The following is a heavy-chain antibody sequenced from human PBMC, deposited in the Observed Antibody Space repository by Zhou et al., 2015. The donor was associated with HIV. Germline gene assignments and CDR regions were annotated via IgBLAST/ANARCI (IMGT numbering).Heavy chain of an antibody. V-gene: IGHV1-46*01. D-gene: IGHD3-3*01. CDR1: GYTFTSYY. CDR3: ARELLITIFGVVSCFDP. J-gene: IGHJ5*02. Sequence: QVQLVQSGAEVKKPGASVKVSCKASGYTFTSYYMHWVRQAPGQGLEWMGIINPSGGSTSYAQKFQGRVTMTRDTSTSTVYMELSSLRSEDTAVYYCARELLITIFGVVSCFDPWGQGTLVTVSS. CDR2: INPSGGST.